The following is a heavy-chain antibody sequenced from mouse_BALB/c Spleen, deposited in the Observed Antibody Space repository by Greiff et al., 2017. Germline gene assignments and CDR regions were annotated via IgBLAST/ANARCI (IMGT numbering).Heavy chain of an antibody. D-gene: IGHD2-3*01. CDR1: GFNIKDYY. J-gene: IGHJ3*01. CDR2: IDPENGNT. V-gene: IGHV14-1*02. Sequence: VQLQQSGAELVRPGASVKLSCKASGFNIKDYYMHWVKQRPEQGLEWIGWIDPENGNTIYDPKFQGKASMTADTSSNTAYMQLSSLTSEDTAVYYCARAYDGYGGEFAYWGQGTLVTVSA. CDR3: ARAYDGYGGEFAY.